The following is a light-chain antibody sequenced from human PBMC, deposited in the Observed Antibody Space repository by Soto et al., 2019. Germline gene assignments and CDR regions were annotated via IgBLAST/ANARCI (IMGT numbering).Light chain of an antibody. CDR1: QNINSW. J-gene: IGKJ5*01. Sequence: DIHMTQSPSTLSASVGDRVTITCRASQNINSWLAWYQQKPGKAPKLLIYAASTLQSGVPSRFSGSGSGTDFTLTISSLQSEDFATYYCQQLNSYPITFGQGTRLEIK. V-gene: IGKV1-5*01. CDR2: AAS. CDR3: QQLNSYPIT.